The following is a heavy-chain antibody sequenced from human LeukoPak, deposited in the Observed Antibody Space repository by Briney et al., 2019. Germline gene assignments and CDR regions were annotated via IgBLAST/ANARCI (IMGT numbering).Heavy chain of an antibody. Sequence: GGSLRLSCAASGFTFDDYAMHWVRQAPGKGLEWVSGITWNSNYIDYADSVKGRFTISRDNAKNSLYLQMNSMRAEDTALYYCAKDYTYYYGSGSYFAYWGQGTLVTVSS. CDR3: AKDYTYYYGSGSYFAY. J-gene: IGHJ4*02. CDR2: ITWNSNYI. D-gene: IGHD3-10*01. CDR1: GFTFDDYA. V-gene: IGHV3-9*01.